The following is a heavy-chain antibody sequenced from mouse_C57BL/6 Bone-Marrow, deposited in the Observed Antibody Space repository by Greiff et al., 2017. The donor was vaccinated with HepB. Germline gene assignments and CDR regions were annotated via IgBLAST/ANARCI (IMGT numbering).Heavy chain of an antibody. CDR3: ARNLIYYYAYYFDY. J-gene: IGHJ2*01. V-gene: IGHV1-76*01. CDR1: GYTFTDYY. CDR2: IYPGSGNT. Sequence: VQLQQSGAELVRPGASVKLSCKASGYTFTDYYINWVKQRPGQGLEWIARIYPGSGNTYYNEKFKGKATLTAEKSSSTAYMQLSSLTSEDSAVYFCARNLIYYYAYYFDYWGQGTTLTVSS. D-gene: IGHD1-1*01.